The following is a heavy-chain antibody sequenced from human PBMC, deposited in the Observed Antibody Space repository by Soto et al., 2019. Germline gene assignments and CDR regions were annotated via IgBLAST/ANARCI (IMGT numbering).Heavy chain of an antibody. CDR1: GFTFSSYA. J-gene: IGHJ4*02. CDR2: ISGSGGST. D-gene: IGHD3-10*01. CDR3: AKSRYYGSGSYTMFDY. V-gene: IGHV3-23*01. Sequence: EVQLLESGGDLVQPGGSLRLSCAASGFTFSSYAMSWVRQAPGQGLEWVSAISGSGGSTYYADSVKGRFTISGDNSKNTLYLQMNSLRAEDTAVYYCAKSRYYGSGSYTMFDYWGQGTLVTVSS.